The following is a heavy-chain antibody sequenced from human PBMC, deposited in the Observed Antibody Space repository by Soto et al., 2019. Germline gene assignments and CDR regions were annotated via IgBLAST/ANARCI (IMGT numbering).Heavy chain of an antibody. V-gene: IGHV3-72*01. Sequence: HPGGSMRLSCAASGFTFSDHYMDWVRQAPGKGLEWVGRIRKEANSYTTEYATSVKGRFTISRDDSKNSLYLQMNSLKTEDTAVYYCTRVQNWNFDYWGQGTLVTVSS. CDR2: IRKEANSYTT. CDR1: GFTFSDHY. D-gene: IGHD3-3*01. J-gene: IGHJ4*02. CDR3: TRVQNWNFDY.